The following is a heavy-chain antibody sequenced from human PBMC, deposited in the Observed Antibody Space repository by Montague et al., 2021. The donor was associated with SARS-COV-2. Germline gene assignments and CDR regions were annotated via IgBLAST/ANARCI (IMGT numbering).Heavy chain of an antibody. CDR1: GFSIGSGDY. CDR3: VREKAGGLRNVFDI. Sequence: SETLSLTCTVSGFSIGSGDYWGWIRQAPWKGLEWIGSIYHSGTTXYNPARQSRLTMSIDTSTNQFSLRLTSVTAADTAVFFCVREKAGGLRNVFDIWGQGTAVTVSS. V-gene: IGHV4-38-2*02. J-gene: IGHJ3*02. CDR2: IYHSGTT.